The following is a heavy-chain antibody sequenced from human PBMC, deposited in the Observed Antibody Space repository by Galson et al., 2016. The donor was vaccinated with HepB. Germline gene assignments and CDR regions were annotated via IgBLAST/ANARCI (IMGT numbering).Heavy chain of an antibody. V-gene: IGHV5-51*03. CDR3: VTSSTRRELLTSIGFDS. D-gene: IGHD3-10*01. J-gene: IGHJ4*02. CDR1: GYSFSHYW. Sequence: QSGAEVTKPGESLKISCQGFGYSFSHYWIGWVRQMPGKGLECMGIVFPGDSATRYSPSFQGQVTISADKSVTTAYLQGSTLKASATAIYYGVTSSTRRELLTSIGFDSWGQGTLVTVSS. CDR2: VFPGDSAT.